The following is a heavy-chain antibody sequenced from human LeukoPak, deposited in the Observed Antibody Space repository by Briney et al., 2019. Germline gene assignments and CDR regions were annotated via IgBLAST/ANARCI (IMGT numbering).Heavy chain of an antibody. J-gene: IGHJ6*03. D-gene: IGHD2-15*01. Sequence: SETLSLTCTVSGASISHYFWSWIRQPPGKGLESIGNIYYTGISNYNPSLKSRVTISVDTSKNQFSLKLSSVIAADTAVYYCARFPGSAEYRHYYYMDVWGKGTTVTVSS. CDR3: ARFPGSAEYRHYYYMDV. CDR2: IYYTGIS. CDR1: GASISHYF. V-gene: IGHV4-59*01.